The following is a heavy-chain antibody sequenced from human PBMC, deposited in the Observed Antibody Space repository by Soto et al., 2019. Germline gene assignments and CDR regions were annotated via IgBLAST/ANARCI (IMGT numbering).Heavy chain of an antibody. CDR1: GFSLSTSGMR. V-gene: IGHV2-70*04. Sequence: SGPTLVNPTQTLTLTCTFSGFSLSTSGMRVSWIRQPPGKALEWLARIDWDDDKFYSTSLKTRLTISKDTSKNQVVLTMTNMDSVYTATYYCARSFPYYYDSSGYSDAFDIWGQGTMVTVSS. CDR2: IDWDDDK. J-gene: IGHJ3*02. D-gene: IGHD3-22*01. CDR3: ARSFPYYYDSSGYSDAFDI.